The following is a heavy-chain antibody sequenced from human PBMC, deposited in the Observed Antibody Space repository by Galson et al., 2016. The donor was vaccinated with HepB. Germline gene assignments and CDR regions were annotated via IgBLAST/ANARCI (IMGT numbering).Heavy chain of an antibody. Sequence: QSGAEVKKPGESLRISCKASGYSFSKNYMHWVRQAPGQGLEWMGVLNPTDGSTRYAQTFLGRVTLTRDTSTSTVYMELNNLRSEDTAAYYCARDDDLGSDAFDIWGQGTLVTVSS. V-gene: IGHV1-46*01. CDR2: LNPTDGST. CDR1: GYSFSKNY. D-gene: IGHD3-10*01. CDR3: ARDDDLGSDAFDI. J-gene: IGHJ3*02.